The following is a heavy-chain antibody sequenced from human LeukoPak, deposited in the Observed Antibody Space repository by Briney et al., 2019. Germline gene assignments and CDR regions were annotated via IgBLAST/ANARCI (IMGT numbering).Heavy chain of an antibody. V-gene: IGHV3-33*01. CDR1: GFTFSSYG. J-gene: IGHJ4*02. Sequence: GESLRLSCAASGFTFSSYGMHWVRQAPGKGLEWVAVIWYDGSKKYYADSVKGRFTISRDNSKNTLYLQMNSLRAEDTAVYYCARLRAIGYFDYWGQGTLVTVSS. CDR2: IWYDGSKK. CDR3: ARLRAIGYFDY.